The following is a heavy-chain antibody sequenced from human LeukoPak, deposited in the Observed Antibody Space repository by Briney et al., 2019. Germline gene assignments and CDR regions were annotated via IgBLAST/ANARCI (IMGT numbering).Heavy chain of an antibody. CDR3: ARLDWGSGGSGSFDY. Sequence: SETLSFTCTVSGGSISSDAYRWGWIRQPPGKGLEWIGNIYYSGYTYYNPSLKSRVTISVDTSKNQLSLKLTSVTAADTAVYYCARLDWGSGGSGSFDYWGQGTLVTVSS. CDR2: IYYSGYT. CDR1: GGSISSDAYR. D-gene: IGHD7-27*01. V-gene: IGHV4-39*01. J-gene: IGHJ4*02.